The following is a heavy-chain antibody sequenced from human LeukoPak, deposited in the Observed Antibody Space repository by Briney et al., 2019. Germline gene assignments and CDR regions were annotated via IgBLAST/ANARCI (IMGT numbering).Heavy chain of an antibody. Sequence: PSETLSLTCAAYGVSFSGYYWRWIRQPPGKGLEWIREINHSGRTNYNTSLNSRVTISVNTSKNQFSLKLSSVTAADTAVYYCARHYYYGSGSYYNEGYFDYWGQGTLVTVSS. CDR3: ARHYYYGSGSYYNEGYFDY. CDR1: GVSFSGYY. CDR2: INHSGRT. V-gene: IGHV4-34*01. D-gene: IGHD3-10*01. J-gene: IGHJ4*02.